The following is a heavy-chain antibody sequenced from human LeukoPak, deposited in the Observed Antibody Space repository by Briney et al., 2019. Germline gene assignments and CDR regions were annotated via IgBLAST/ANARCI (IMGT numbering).Heavy chain of an antibody. Sequence: SVKVSCKASGGTFSSYAISWVRQAPGQGLEWMGRIIPIFGIANYAQKFQGRVTITADKSTSTAYMELSSLRSEDTAVYYCARAGASYYDILTGSLDYWGQGTLVTVSS. CDR1: GGTFSSYA. CDR3: ARAGASYYDILTGSLDY. V-gene: IGHV1-69*04. D-gene: IGHD3-9*01. J-gene: IGHJ4*02. CDR2: IIPIFGIA.